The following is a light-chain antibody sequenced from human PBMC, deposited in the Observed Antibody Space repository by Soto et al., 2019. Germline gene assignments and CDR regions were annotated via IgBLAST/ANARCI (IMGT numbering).Light chain of an antibody. Sequence: QSVLTQPPSVSEAPRQTVTISCSGSSSNIGNNAVNWYQQLPGQAPKIVIYYDNLLTSAVSDRLSGSKSGISTSLAISDLESDDEADYYCAPWDDSLDAYVFGPGTKLTVL. CDR3: APWDDSLDAYV. CDR1: SSNIGNNA. V-gene: IGLV1-36*01. J-gene: IGLJ1*01. CDR2: YDN.